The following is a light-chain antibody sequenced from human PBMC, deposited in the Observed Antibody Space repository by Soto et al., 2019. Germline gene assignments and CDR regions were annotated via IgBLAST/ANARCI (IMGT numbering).Light chain of an antibody. V-gene: IGLV1-40*01. CDR3: QSYDSTLSARYV. Sequence: QSVLTQPPSVSGAPGQRVTISCTGSSXNIGADYDVHWYQQRPGTAPKLLIFGNNNRPSGVPDRFSGSKSGTSASLAITGLQADDEGAYSCQSYDSTLSARYVFGTGTKGTVL. CDR2: GNN. J-gene: IGLJ1*01. CDR1: SXNIGADYD.